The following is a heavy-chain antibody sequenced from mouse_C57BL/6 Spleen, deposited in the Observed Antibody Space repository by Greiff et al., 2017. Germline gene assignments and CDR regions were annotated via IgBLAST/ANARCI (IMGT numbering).Heavy chain of an antibody. V-gene: IGHV14-4*01. D-gene: IGHD1-1*01. CDR3: TSPYYYGSSYGYFDG. Sequence: EVQLQESGAELVRPGASVKLSCTASGFNIKDDYMHWVKQRPEQGLEWIGWIDPENGDTEYASKFQGKATITADTSSNTAYLQLSSLTSEDTAVYYCTSPYYYGSSYGYFDGWGTGTTVTVSS. CDR1: GFNIKDDY. CDR2: IDPENGDT. J-gene: IGHJ1*03.